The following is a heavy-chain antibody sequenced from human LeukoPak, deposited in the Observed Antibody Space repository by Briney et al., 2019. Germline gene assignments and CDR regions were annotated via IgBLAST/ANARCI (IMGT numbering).Heavy chain of an antibody. Sequence: PGGSLRLSCAASGFTFSSYGMHWVRQAPGKGLEWVAVISYDGSNKYYADSEKGRFTISRDNSKNTLYLQMNSLRAEDTAVYYCAKDSGSYSFYYYYMDVWGKGTTVTVSS. CDR2: ISYDGSNK. J-gene: IGHJ6*03. V-gene: IGHV3-30*18. CDR1: GFTFSSYG. D-gene: IGHD1-26*01. CDR3: AKDSGSYSFYYYYMDV.